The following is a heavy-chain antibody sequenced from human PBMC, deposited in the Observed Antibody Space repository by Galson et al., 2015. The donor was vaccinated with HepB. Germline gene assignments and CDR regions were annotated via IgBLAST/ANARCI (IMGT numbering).Heavy chain of an antibody. CDR2: IKSKTDGGTA. CDR1: GLRFNTTW. V-gene: IGHV3-15*01. D-gene: IGHD2-8*02. J-gene: IGHJ5*02. Sequence: SLRLSCAASGLRFNTTWMSWVRQTPGKGLEWIGRIKSKTDGGTADYAAPVKGRFTISRDDARNTLHLHMSRVKTDDTGVYYCATDVFFSTFWSWFDPWGQGTLVTVSS. CDR3: ATDVFFSTFWSWFDP.